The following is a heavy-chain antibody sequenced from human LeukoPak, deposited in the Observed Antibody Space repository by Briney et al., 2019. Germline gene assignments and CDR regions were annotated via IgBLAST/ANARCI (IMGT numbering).Heavy chain of an antibody. CDR1: GFTFSSYW. Sequence: GGSLRLSCAASGFTFSSYWMSWVRQAPGKGLEWVANIKQDGSEKYYVDSVKGRFTISRDNAKNSLYLQMNSLRAEDTAVYYCARGGWGYDSSSGNWGQGTLVTVSS. V-gene: IGHV3-7*01. J-gene: IGHJ4*02. D-gene: IGHD3-22*01. CDR2: IKQDGSEK. CDR3: ARGGWGYDSSSGN.